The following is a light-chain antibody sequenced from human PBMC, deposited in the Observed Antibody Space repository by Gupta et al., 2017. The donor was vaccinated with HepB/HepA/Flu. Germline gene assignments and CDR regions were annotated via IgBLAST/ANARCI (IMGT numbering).Light chain of an antibody. Sequence: SYLLTQPPSVSVSPGTTASITCSGDTFGDNSACWYQHNPGQNPVLVIYKDSKRPTETPGRFSASNSGTTATLTISGTQARDEDYYYCQAWDSSTAVFGGGTKLTVL. CDR3: QAWDSSTAV. J-gene: IGLJ3*02. CDR1: TFGDNS. V-gene: IGLV3-1*01. CDR2: KDS.